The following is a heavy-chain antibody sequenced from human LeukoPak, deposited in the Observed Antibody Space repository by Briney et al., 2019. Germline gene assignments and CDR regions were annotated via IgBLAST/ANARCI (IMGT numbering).Heavy chain of an antibody. CDR3: ATDPPNHVGNDAFDI. Sequence: ASVKVSCKASGYTFTSYGNSWVRQAPGQGLEWMGWISAYNGNTNYAQKLQGRVTMTTDTSTSTAYMELRSLRSDDTAAYYCATDPPNHVGNDAFDIWGQGTMVTVSS. V-gene: IGHV1-18*01. CDR1: GYTFTSYG. CDR2: ISAYNGNT. D-gene: IGHD2-8*01. J-gene: IGHJ3*02.